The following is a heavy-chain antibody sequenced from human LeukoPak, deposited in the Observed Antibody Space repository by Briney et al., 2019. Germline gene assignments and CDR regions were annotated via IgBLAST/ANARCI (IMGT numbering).Heavy chain of an antibody. D-gene: IGHD3-10*01. CDR3: ARHHYYGSGSPNWFDP. Sequence: SETLSLTCNVSGISISSSSHYWGWIRQPPGKGLEWIGSLFYSGPTYYNPSLKFRVTISVDASNNQVSLNLSSVTAADTAVYYCARHHYYGSGSPNWFDPWGQGTLVTVSS. CDR2: LFYSGPT. CDR1: GISISSSSHY. J-gene: IGHJ5*02. V-gene: IGHV4-39*01.